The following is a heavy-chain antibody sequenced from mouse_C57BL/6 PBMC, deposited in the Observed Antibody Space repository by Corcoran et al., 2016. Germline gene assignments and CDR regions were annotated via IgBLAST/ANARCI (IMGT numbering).Heavy chain of an antibody. D-gene: IGHD2-4*01. CDR3: ARGLRGDYAMDY. Sequence: QIQLVQSGPELKKPGETVKISCKASGYTFTTYGMSWVKQAPGKGLKWMGWINTYSGVPTYADDFKGRFAFSLETSASTAYLQINNLKNEDTATYFCARGLRGDYAMDYWGQGTSVTVSS. CDR1: GYTFTTYG. V-gene: IGHV9-3*01. CDR2: INTYSGVP. J-gene: IGHJ4*01.